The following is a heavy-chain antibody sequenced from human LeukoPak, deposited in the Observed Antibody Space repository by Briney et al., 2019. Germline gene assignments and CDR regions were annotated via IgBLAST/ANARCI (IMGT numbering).Heavy chain of an antibody. V-gene: IGHV1-69*04. Sequence: SVTVSCKASGGTFSSYAISWVRQAPGQGLEWMGRIIPILGIANYAQKFQGRVTITADKSTSTAYMELSSLRSEDTAVYYCARGPVVATAPLDYWGQGTLVTVSS. CDR2: IIPILGIA. J-gene: IGHJ4*02. CDR1: GGTFSSYA. D-gene: IGHD5-12*01. CDR3: ARGPVVATAPLDY.